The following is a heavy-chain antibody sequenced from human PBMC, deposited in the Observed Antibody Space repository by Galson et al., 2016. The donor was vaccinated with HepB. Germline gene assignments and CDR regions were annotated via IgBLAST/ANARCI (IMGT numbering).Heavy chain of an antibody. CDR1: GYTFTNYW. J-gene: IGHJ4*02. CDR2: IDLQDPYT. D-gene: IGHD6-19*01. CDR3: ARIPTSGWYSDY. V-gene: IGHV5-10-1*01. Sequence: QSGAEVKKPGESLRISCKASGYTFTNYWISWVRQVSGKGLEYMGRIDLQDPYTDYSPSFKSHVTISGDTSINTVYLQWSSLKASDTAKYFCARIPTSGWYSDYWGQGTLVTVSS.